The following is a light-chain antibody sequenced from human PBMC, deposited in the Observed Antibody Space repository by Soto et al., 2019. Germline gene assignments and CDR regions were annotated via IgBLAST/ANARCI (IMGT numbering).Light chain of an antibody. Sequence: DIQMTQSPSSVSASVGDRVTITCRASQGINKWLAWYQQKPGTAPKLLIYSASSLQSGVPSRFSGSGSGTDFTLTISSLEPEDFAVYYCQQRSNWPQTFGQGTKVDI. CDR3: QQRSNWPQT. CDR1: QGINKW. V-gene: IGKV1-12*01. J-gene: IGKJ1*01. CDR2: SAS.